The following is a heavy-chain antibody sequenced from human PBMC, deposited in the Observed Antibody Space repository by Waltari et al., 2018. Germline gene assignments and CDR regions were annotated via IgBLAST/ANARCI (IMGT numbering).Heavy chain of an antibody. CDR1: GYTFTGSY. Sequence: QVQLVQSGAEVKKPGASVKVSCKASGYTFTGSYVHWVRQAPGQGLEWMGWIKPNSGGTNYAQKFQGWVTMTRDTSISTAYMELSRLRSDDTAVYYCARGIGSSWTRGFDYWGQGTLVTVSS. V-gene: IGHV1-2*04. CDR3: ARGIGSSWTRGFDY. D-gene: IGHD6-13*01. CDR2: IKPNSGGT. J-gene: IGHJ4*02.